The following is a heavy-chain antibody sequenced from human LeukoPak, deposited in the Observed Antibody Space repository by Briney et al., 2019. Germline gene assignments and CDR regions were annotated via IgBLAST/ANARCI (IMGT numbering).Heavy chain of an antibody. CDR2: INHSGST. CDR1: GGSFSGYY. D-gene: IGHD2-2*01. CDR3: ATSPDCSSTSCPTNHFDY. J-gene: IGHJ4*02. V-gene: IGHV4-34*01. Sequence: SETLSFTCAVYGGSFSGYYWSWIRQPPGKGLEWIGEINHSGSTNYNPSLKSRVTISVDTSKNQFSLKLSSVTAADTAVYYCATSPDCSSTSCPTNHFDYWGQGTLVTVSS.